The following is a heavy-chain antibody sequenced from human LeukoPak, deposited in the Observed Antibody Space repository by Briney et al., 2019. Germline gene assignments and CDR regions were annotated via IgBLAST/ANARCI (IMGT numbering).Heavy chain of an antibody. CDR2: IIPILGIA. CDR3: ARIGYSYAIDY. Sequence: RASVKVSCKASGGTFSSYAISWVRQAPGQGLEWMGRIIPILGIANYAQKFQGRVTITADKSTSTAYMELSSLRSEDTAVYYCARIGYSYAIDYWGQGTLVTVSS. J-gene: IGHJ4*02. D-gene: IGHD5-18*01. V-gene: IGHV1-69*04. CDR1: GGTFSSYA.